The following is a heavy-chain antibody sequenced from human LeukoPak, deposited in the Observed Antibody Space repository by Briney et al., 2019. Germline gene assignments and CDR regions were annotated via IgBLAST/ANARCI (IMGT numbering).Heavy chain of an antibody. CDR1: NYSISNSLY. J-gene: IGHJ6*03. CDR2: IYRSGST. Sequence: ASETLSLTSSGSNYSISNSLYWGWLRQPPGKGLEWIGSIYRSGSTFYNPSLKSRVTISLDTSKNQFSLKLSSVTAADTAVYFCARGTYGYYMDVWGKGTTVTVSS. CDR3: ARGTYGYYMDV. V-gene: IGHV4-38-2*02. D-gene: IGHD4-17*01.